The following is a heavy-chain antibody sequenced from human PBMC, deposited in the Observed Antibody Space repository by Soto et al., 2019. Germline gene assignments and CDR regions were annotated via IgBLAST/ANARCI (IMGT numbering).Heavy chain of an antibody. Sequence: SVKVSCKASGGTFSSYAISWVRQAPGQGLEWMGGIIPIFGTANYAQKFQGRVTITADESTSTAYMELSSLRSEDTAVYYCAREARITMIVVGDAFDIWGQGTMVTV. CDR1: GGTFSSYA. CDR3: AREARITMIVVGDAFDI. V-gene: IGHV1-69*13. D-gene: IGHD3-22*01. J-gene: IGHJ3*02. CDR2: IIPIFGTA.